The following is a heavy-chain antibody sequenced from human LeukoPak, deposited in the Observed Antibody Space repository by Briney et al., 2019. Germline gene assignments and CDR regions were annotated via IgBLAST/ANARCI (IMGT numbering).Heavy chain of an antibody. V-gene: IGHV3-15*01. CDR2: IKSKTDGGTT. J-gene: IGHJ4*02. CDR3: TTDEYYDFWSGYYGNNFDY. CDR1: GFTFSNAW. D-gene: IGHD3-3*01. Sequence: GGSLRLSCAASGFTFSNAWMSWVRQAPGKGLEWVGRIKSKTDGGTTDYAAPVKGRFTISRDDSKNTLYLQMNSLKTEDTAVYYCTTDEYYDFWSGYYGNNFDYWGQGTLVTVSS.